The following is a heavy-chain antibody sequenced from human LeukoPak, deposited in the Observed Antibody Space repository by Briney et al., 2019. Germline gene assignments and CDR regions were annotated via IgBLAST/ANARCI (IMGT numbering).Heavy chain of an antibody. J-gene: IGHJ4*02. CDR1: GGSISSYY. Sequence: SETLSLTCTVSGGSISSYYWSWIRQPPGKGLEWIGYIYYSGSTNYNPPLKSRVTISVDTSKNQFSLKLSSVTAADTAVYYCARHYYDSSGYFNFDYWGQGTLVTVSS. V-gene: IGHV4-59*08. CDR3: ARHYYDSSGYFNFDY. CDR2: IYYSGST. D-gene: IGHD3-22*01.